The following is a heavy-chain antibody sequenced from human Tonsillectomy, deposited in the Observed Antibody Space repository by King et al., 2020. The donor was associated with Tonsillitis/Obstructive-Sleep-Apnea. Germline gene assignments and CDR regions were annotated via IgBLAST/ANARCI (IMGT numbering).Heavy chain of an antibody. CDR1: GGSFSGYY. CDR3: ARDTGDENAFDI. CDR2: INHSGST. D-gene: IGHD5-18*01. V-gene: IGHV4-34*01. J-gene: IGHJ3*02. Sequence: VQLQQWGAGLLKPSETLSLTCAVYGGSFSGYYWSWIRQPPGKGLEWIGEINHSGSTNYNPSLKSRVTISVDTSKNQFSLKLSSVTAAGTAVYYCARDTGDENAFDIWGQGTMVTVSS.